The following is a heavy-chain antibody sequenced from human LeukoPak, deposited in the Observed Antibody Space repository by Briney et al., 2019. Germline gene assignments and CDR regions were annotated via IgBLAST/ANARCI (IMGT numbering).Heavy chain of an antibody. CDR3: ARYGSGRSSY. V-gene: IGHV4-59*01. Sequence: PSETLSLTCTVSGGSISSYYWSWIRQPPGKGLEWIGYIHYSGSTNYNPSLKSRLTISVETSKNQFSLKLRSVTAADTAVYYCARYGSGRSSYWGQGTLVTVSS. J-gene: IGHJ4*02. D-gene: IGHD3-10*01. CDR1: GGSISSYY. CDR2: IHYSGST.